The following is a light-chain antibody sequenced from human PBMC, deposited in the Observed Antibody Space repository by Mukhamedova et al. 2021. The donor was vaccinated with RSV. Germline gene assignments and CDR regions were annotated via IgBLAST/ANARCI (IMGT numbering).Light chain of an antibody. J-gene: IGKJ2*01. V-gene: IGKV1-5*03. Sequence: WYQRRVHGKAPKLLIYKASSFESGVPSRFSGSGSGTEFTLTISSLQRDDFATYYCQQYNSYPYTFGQGTKLEIK. CDR3: QQYNSYPYT. CDR2: KAS.